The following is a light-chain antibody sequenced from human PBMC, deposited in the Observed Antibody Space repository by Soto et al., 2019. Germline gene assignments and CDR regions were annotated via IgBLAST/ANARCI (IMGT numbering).Light chain of an antibody. CDR2: LNS. CDR3: MQALQSPRT. Sequence: DIVMTQSPLSLPVTPGEPASISCRSSQSLLHRNGKTYLDWYFQKPGQSPQLLIYLNSNRASGVPYRFTGSVSGTDFTLEISRVEAEDVVVYYCMQALQSPRTFGQGTKLEIK. V-gene: IGKV2-28*01. CDR1: QSLLHRNGKTY. J-gene: IGKJ2*01.